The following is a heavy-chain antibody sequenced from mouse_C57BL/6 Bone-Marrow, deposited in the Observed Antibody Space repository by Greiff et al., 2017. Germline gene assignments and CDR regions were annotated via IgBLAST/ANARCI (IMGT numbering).Heavy chain of an antibody. V-gene: IGHV14-3*01. D-gene: IGHD2-5*01. CDR1: GFNIKNTY. CDR3: ARYHYSNYDYFDY. CDR2: IDPANGNT. J-gene: IGHJ2*01. Sequence: EVQLQQSVAELVRPGASVKLSCTASGFNIKNTYMHWVKQRPEQGLEWIGRIDPANGNTKYAPKIQGKATITADTSSNTAYVQLSSLTSEDTAIYYCARYHYSNYDYFDYWGQGTTLTVSS.